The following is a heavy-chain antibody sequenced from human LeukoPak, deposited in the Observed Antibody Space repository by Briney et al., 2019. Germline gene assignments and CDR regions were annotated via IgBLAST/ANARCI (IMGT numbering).Heavy chain of an antibody. Sequence: PSETLSLTCAVYGGSFSGYYWSWIRQPPGKGLEWIGEINHSGSTNYNPSLKSRVTISVDTSKNQFSLKLSSVTAADTAVYYCARTKIAVADTTNPYYYYYMDVWGKGTTVTISS. CDR3: ARTKIAVADTTNPYYYYYMDV. CDR2: INHSGST. J-gene: IGHJ6*03. CDR1: GGSFSGYY. D-gene: IGHD6-19*01. V-gene: IGHV4-34*01.